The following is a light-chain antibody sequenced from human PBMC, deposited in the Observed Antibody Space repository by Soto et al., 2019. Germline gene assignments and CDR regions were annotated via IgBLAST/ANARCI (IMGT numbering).Light chain of an antibody. CDR3: QQYGSSPWT. CDR1: QSVSSSY. J-gene: IGKJ1*01. V-gene: IGKV3-20*01. CDR2: GAS. Sequence: IVLTQSPGTLSLSPGERATLSCRARQSVSSSYLAWYQQKPGQAPRPLIYGASSRAIGIPDRFSGSGSGTDFTLTISRLEPEDFAVYYCQQYGSSPWTFGQGTKVEIK.